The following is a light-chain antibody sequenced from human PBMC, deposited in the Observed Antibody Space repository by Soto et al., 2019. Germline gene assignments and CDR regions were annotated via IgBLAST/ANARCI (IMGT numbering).Light chain of an antibody. J-gene: IGKJ1*01. CDR2: SAS. V-gene: IGKV3-15*01. CDR1: QSVSSN. Sequence: EIVRTQSPATLSLSPGERATLSCRASQSVSSNLAWYQQKPGQAPRLLSHSASTRAIRIPARFSGSGLGTDFTLTISRLEPEDYEVYYCQQYGHSLWTFGQGTKVDIK. CDR3: QQYGHSLWT.